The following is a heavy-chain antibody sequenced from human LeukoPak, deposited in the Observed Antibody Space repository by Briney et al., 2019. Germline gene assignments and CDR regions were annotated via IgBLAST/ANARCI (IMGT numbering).Heavy chain of an antibody. CDR2: ISWHGETT. D-gene: IGHD1-26*01. CDR3: AKDLGPRGVGATPQY. V-gene: IGHV3-43D*03. Sequence: PGRSLRISCAASGLPFDDYGMLWVRQAPGKGLGLVSFISWHGETTYYSDSVKGRFTISRDSSKNSLYLQMNSLRTEDTGFYYCAKDLGPRGVGATPQYWGQGTVVIVSS. CDR1: GLPFDDYG. J-gene: IGHJ4*02.